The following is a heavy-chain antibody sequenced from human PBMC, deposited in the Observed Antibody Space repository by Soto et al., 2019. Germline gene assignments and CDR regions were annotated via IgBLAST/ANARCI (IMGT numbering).Heavy chain of an antibody. CDR1: GYTFLSYG. CDR3: ARVFRWSSSSWGFDY. V-gene: IGHV1-18*01. D-gene: IGHD6-6*01. CDR2: ISAYNAHT. Sequence: QVQLVQSGAEVKKPGASVKVSCKASGYTFLSYGITWVRQAPGQGLEWMGWISAYNAHTNYGQKFQDRVSMTTDTSSNTAYLEVRSLKPDDTAFYFCARVFRWSSSSWGFDYWGQGTLVTVSS. J-gene: IGHJ4*02.